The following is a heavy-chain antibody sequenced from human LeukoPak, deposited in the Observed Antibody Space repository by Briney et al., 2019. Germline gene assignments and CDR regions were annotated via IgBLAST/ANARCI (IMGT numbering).Heavy chain of an antibody. Sequence: PGGSLRLSCAASGFTFSSYAMSWVRQAPGKGLEWVSAISGSGGSTYYADSVKGRFTISSDNSKNTLYLQMNSLRAEDTAVYYCAKTSWDIVVVLAAIYYYYYGMDVWGQGTTVTVSS. D-gene: IGHD2-2*01. CDR3: AKTSWDIVVVLAAIYYYYYGMDV. CDR2: ISGSGGST. J-gene: IGHJ6*02. CDR1: GFTFSSYA. V-gene: IGHV3-23*01.